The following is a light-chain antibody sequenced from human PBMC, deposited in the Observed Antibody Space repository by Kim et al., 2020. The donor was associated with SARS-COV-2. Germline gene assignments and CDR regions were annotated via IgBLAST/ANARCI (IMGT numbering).Light chain of an antibody. CDR2: RAS. Sequence: DIQMTQSPSILSAFVGETVTITCRASQSISDWLAWYQQKPGKAPKLLISRASNLHSGVPSRFSGSGSGEEFTLTISSLQPEDLATYYCQQYIRKSTFGPGTKLEIK. J-gene: IGKJ2*01. CDR3: QQYIRKST. V-gene: IGKV1-5*03. CDR1: QSISDW.